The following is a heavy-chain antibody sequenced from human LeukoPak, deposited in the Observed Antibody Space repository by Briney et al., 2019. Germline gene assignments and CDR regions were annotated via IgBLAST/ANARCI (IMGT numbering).Heavy chain of an antibody. J-gene: IGHJ4*02. CDR2: IYHSGST. V-gene: IGHV4-30-2*01. CDR1: GGSISSGGYY. CDR3: ARENYATFDY. Sequence: SQTLSLTCTVSGGSISSGGYYWSWIRQPPGKGLEWIGYIYHSGSTYYNPSLKSRVTISVDRSKNQFSLKLSSVTAADTAVYYCARENYATFDYWGQGTLVTVSS. D-gene: IGHD2-8*01.